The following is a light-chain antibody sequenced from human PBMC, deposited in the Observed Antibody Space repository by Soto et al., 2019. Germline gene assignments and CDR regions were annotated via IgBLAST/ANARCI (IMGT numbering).Light chain of an antibody. CDR3: SSYTSSSFYV. CDR2: DVS. CDR1: SSDVGGYNY. J-gene: IGLJ1*01. V-gene: IGLV2-14*01. Sequence: QSALTQPASVSGSPGQSITISCTGTSSDVGGYNYGSWYQQHPGKAPKLMIYDVSNRPSGVSNRFSGSKSGNTASLTISGLQAEDEADYYCSSYTSSSFYVFGTGTKLTVL.